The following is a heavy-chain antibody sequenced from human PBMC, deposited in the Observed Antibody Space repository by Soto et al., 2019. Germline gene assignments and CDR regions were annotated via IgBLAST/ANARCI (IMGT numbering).Heavy chain of an antibody. J-gene: IGHJ4*02. V-gene: IGHV2-26*01. CDR3: ARITSSGWPNLYYFDY. CDR2: IFSNDEK. D-gene: IGHD6-19*01. CDR1: GFSLSNARMG. Sequence: QVTLKESGPVLVKPTEPLTLTCTVSGFSLSNARMGVSWIRQPPGKALEWLAHIFSNDEKSYSTSLKSRLTISKDTSKSQVVLTMTNMDPVDTATYYCARITSSGWPNLYYFDYWGQGTLVTVSS.